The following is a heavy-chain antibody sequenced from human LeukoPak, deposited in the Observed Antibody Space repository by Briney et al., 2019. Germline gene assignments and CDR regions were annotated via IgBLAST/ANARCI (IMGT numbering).Heavy chain of an antibody. V-gene: IGHV3-53*04. J-gene: IGHJ6*02. CDR3: ATKLRFLEWLSHYGMDV. CDR1: GFTVSSNY. D-gene: IGHD3-3*01. CDR2: IYSGGST. Sequence: GGSLRLSCAASGFTVSSNYMSWVRQAPGKGLEWVSVIYSGGSTYYADSVKGRFTISRHNSKNTLYLQMNSLRAEDTAAYYCATKLRFLEWLSHYGMDVWGQGTTVTVSS.